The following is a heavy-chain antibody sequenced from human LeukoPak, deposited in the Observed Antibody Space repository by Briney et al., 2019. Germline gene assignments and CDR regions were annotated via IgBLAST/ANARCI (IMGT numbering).Heavy chain of an antibody. CDR1: GFTFSGYS. CDR2: ISSSSSYI. V-gene: IGHV3-21*01. Sequence: PGGSLRLSCAASGFTFSGYSVNWVRQAPGKGLEWVSSISSSSSYIYYADSVKGRFTISRDSAKNSLYLQTNSLRAEDTAVYYCARDLGTTVTTYLDYWGQGTLVTVSS. J-gene: IGHJ4*02. D-gene: IGHD4-17*01. CDR3: ARDLGTTVTTYLDY.